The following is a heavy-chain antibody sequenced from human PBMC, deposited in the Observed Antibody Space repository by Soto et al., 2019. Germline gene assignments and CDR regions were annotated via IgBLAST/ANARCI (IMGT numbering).Heavy chain of an antibody. CDR3: ARVHPLMAAAGTPSWYFDR. CDR2: MNPNSGNT. D-gene: IGHD6-13*01. Sequence: QVQLVQSGAEVKKPGASVKVSCKASGYTFTSYDINWVRQATGQGPEWMGWMNPNSGNTGYAQKFQRRVPKTRNTYISTDYMELSSLTSEHTAVYYCARVHPLMAAAGTPSWYFDRWGRGTLGTVSS. CDR1: GYTFTSYD. V-gene: IGHV1-8*01. J-gene: IGHJ2*01.